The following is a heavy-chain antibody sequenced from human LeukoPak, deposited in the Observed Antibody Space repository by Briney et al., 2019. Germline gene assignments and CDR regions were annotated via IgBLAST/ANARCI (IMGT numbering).Heavy chain of an antibody. CDR1: GGSFSGYY. CDR3: ARPRRAMVPSASDI. J-gene: IGHJ3*02. V-gene: IGHV4-34*01. D-gene: IGHD3-10*01. CDR2: INHSGST. Sequence: PSETLSLTCAVYGGSFSGYYWSWIRQPPGKGLEWIGEINHSGSTNYNPSLKSRVTISVDTSKNQFSLKLSSVTAADTAVYYCARPRRAMVPSASDIWGQGTMVTVSS.